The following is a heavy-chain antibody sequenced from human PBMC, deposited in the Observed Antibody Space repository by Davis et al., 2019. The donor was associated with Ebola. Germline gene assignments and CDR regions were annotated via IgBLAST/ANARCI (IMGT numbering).Heavy chain of an antibody. CDR2: IRNKANSYAT. V-gene: IGHV3-73*01. J-gene: IGHJ5*02. D-gene: IGHD3-22*01. CDR1: GFTFSGSA. Sequence: GESLKISCAASGFTFSGSAMHWVRQASGKGLEWVGRIRNKANSYATAYAASVKGRFTISRDDSKNTAYLQMNSLKTEDTAVYYCTTGYYDSSGYPWGQGTLVTVSS. CDR3: TTGYYDSSGYP.